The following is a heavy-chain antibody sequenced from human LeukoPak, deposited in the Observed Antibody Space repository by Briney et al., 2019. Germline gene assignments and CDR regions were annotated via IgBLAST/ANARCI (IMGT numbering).Heavy chain of an antibody. J-gene: IGHJ1*01. CDR2: ISWNSGSI. D-gene: IGHD6-13*01. Sequence: GGSLRLSCAASGFTFDDYAMHWVRQAPGKGLEWVSGISWNSGSIGYADSVKGRFTISRDNAKNSLYLQMNSLRAEDTALYYCAKGYSSSWYMYFQHWGQGTLVTVSS. V-gene: IGHV3-9*01. CDR1: GFTFDDYA. CDR3: AKGYSSSWYMYFQH.